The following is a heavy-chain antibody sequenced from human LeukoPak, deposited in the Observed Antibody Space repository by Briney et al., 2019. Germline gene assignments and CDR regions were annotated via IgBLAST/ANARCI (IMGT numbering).Heavy chain of an antibody. CDR1: GFTFSSYW. V-gene: IGHV3-7*01. CDR2: IKQDGSEK. CDR3: ARVMSPYNWNPDAFDI. Sequence: GGSLRLSCAASGFTFSSYWMSWVRQAPGKGLEWAANIKQDGSEKYYVDSVKGRFTISRDNAKNSLYLQMNSLRAEDTAVYYCARVMSPYNWNPDAFDIWGQGTMVTVSS. D-gene: IGHD1-20*01. J-gene: IGHJ3*02.